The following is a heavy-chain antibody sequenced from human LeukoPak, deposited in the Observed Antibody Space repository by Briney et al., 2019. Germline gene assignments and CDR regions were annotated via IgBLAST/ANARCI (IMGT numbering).Heavy chain of an antibody. CDR1: GYSFTDYY. CDR3: ARADRLHGGPYLIGP. V-gene: IGHV1-2*02. J-gene: IGHJ5*02. Sequence: ASVKVSCKTSGYSFTDYYMHWVRQAPGQGLEWMGWINPNSGGTSSAQNFQGRVTMTRDTSITTVYMEVRRLTSDDTAIYYCARADRLHGGPYLIGPWGLGTLVTVSS. CDR2: INPNSGGT. D-gene: IGHD2-21*01.